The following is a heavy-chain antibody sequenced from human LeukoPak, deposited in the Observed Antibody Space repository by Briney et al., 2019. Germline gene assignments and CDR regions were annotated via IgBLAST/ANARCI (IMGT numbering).Heavy chain of an antibody. D-gene: IGHD1-14*01. CDR2: ISNSGGTI. CDR3: TTPESFDY. V-gene: IGHV3-48*03. J-gene: IGHJ4*02. CDR1: GLTFSSYE. Sequence: SGGSLRLSCAASGLTFSSYEMNWVRQAPGKGLEWLSYISNSGGTIYYADSVKGRFTISRDNAKNSLYLQMNSLRAEDTATYYCTTPESFDYWGQGTLVTVSS.